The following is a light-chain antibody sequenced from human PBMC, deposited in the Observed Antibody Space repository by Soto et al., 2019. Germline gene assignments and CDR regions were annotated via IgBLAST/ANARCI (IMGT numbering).Light chain of an antibody. J-gene: IGKJ3*01. V-gene: IGKV3-15*01. CDR3: QQYYNWPFT. CDR2: GAS. CDR1: QSVSSN. Sequence: EIVMTQSPATLSVSPGERATLSCRASQSVSSNLAWYQQKPGQAPRLLIYGASTRATGIPARFSGSGSGTDFTLTISSLQGEDFAVYYCQQYYNWPFTFGPGTKVEIK.